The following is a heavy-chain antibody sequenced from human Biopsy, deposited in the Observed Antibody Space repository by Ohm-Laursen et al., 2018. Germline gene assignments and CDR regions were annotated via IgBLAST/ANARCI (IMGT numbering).Heavy chain of an antibody. J-gene: IGHJ4*02. CDR2: IHYSGTT. D-gene: IGHD3-22*01. Sequence: TLSLTCSVSGGSIDSYYWNWIRQPPGKGLEWIGYIHYSGTTNSNPSLKSRVTMSVDTSKNQFSLKLSSLTAADTAVYYCARGGYYDLSGFKVDYWGQGTLVTVSS. CDR1: GGSIDSYY. V-gene: IGHV4-59*01. CDR3: ARGGYYDLSGFKVDY.